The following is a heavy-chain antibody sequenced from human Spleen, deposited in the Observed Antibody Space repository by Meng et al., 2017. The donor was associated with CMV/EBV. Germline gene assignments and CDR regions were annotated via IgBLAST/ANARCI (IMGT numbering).Heavy chain of an antibody. CDR1: GFTFSSYS. Sequence: GESLKISCAASGFTFSSYSMNWVRQAPGKGLEWVSRITADGTITSYADSVRGRFTISRDNAKNTLYLQMDSLRAEDTAMYYCARDATLPDYWGQGTLVTVSS. V-gene: IGHV3-74*01. J-gene: IGHJ4*02. CDR2: ITADGTIT. CDR3: ARDATLPDY. D-gene: IGHD2-2*01.